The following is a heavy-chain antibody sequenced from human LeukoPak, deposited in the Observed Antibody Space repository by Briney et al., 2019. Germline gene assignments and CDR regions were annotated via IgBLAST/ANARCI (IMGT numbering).Heavy chain of an antibody. CDR1: GYTFTGYY. Sequence: ASVKVSCKASGYTFTGYYMHWVRQAPGQGLEWMGWIDPNSGGTNYAQKFQGRVTMTRDTSISTAYMELGSLRSDDTAVYYCARSGAYGSGSYLSYWGQGTQVTVSS. J-gene: IGHJ4*02. D-gene: IGHD3-10*01. CDR2: IDPNSGGT. V-gene: IGHV1-2*02. CDR3: ARSGAYGSGSYLSY.